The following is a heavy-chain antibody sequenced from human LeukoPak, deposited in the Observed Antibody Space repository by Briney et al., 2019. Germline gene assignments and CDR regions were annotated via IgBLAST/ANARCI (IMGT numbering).Heavy chain of an antibody. CDR1: GGSISSGSYY. CDR3: ARLGIAAAPRLAYYYYCMDV. J-gene: IGHJ6*03. Sequence: SETLSPTCTVSGGSISSGSYYWSWIRQPAGKGLEWIGRIYTSGSTNYNPSLKSRVTISVDTSKNQFSLKLSSVTAADTAVYYCARLGIAAAPRLAYYYYCMDVWGKGTTVTISS. D-gene: IGHD6-13*01. CDR2: IYTSGST. V-gene: IGHV4-61*02.